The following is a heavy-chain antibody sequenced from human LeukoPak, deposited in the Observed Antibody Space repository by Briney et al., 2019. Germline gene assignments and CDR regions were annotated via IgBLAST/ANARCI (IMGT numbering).Heavy chain of an antibody. V-gene: IGHV3-7*01. CDR2: INHNGNVN. Sequence: GGSLRLSCAASGFTFSSYWMNWARQAPGKGLEWVASINHNGNVNYYVDSVKGRFTISRDNAKNSLYLQMNSLRAEDTAVYYCASRAVVAARPEAYYYGMDVWGQGTTVTVSS. D-gene: IGHD6-6*01. CDR1: GFTFSSYW. J-gene: IGHJ6*02. CDR3: ASRAVVAARPEAYYYGMDV.